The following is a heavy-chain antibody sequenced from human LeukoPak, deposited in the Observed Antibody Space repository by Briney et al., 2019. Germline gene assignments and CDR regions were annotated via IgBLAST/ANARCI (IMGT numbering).Heavy chain of an antibody. CDR3: ARTSTVTTGSWFDP. CDR1: GGSMSSYY. CDR2: IYYSGST. D-gene: IGHD4-17*01. Sequence: SETLSLTCTVSGGSMSSYYWSWIRQPPGKGLEWIGYIYYSGSTNYNPSLKSRVTISVDTSKNQFSLKLSSVTAADTAVYYCARTSTVTTGSWFDPWGQGTLVTLS. V-gene: IGHV4-59*01. J-gene: IGHJ5*02.